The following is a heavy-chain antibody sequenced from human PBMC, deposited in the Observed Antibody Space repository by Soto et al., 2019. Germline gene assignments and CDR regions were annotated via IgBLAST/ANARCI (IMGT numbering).Heavy chain of an antibody. CDR1: GFTFSNYW. CDR3: AREPHYCSGGSCYEDYYYGMDV. D-gene: IGHD2-15*01. CDR2: ISYDGSNK. Sequence: PGGSLSLSCAASGFTFSNYWMSWVRQAPGKGLEWVAVISYDGSNKYYADSVKGRFTISRDNSKNTLYLQMNSLRAEDTAVYYCAREPHYCSGGSCYEDYYYGMDVWGQGTTVTVSS. V-gene: IGHV3-30-3*01. J-gene: IGHJ6*02.